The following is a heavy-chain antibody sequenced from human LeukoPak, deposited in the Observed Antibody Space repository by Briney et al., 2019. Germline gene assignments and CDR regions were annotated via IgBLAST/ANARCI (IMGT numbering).Heavy chain of an antibody. CDR3: ARVGYDFWSGYPNYYYYYMDV. V-gene: IGHV4-59*01. CDR2: IYYSGGT. Sequence: ASETLSLTCTVSGGSISSYYWSWIRQPPGKGLEWIGYIYYSGGTNYNPSLKSRVTISVDTSKNQFSLKLSSVTAADTAVYYCARVGYDFWSGYPNYYYYYMDVWGKGTTVTVSS. CDR1: GGSISSYY. J-gene: IGHJ6*03. D-gene: IGHD3-3*01.